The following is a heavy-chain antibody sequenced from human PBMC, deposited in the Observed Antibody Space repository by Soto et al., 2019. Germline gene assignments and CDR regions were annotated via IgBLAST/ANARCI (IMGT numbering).Heavy chain of an antibody. J-gene: IGHJ4*02. D-gene: IGHD5-12*01. V-gene: IGHV3-30*18. Sequence: PGGSRRLSRAASGFTFSSYGMHWVRQAPGKGLEWVAVISYDGSNKYYADSVKGRFTISRDNSKNTRYLQMNSLRAEDTAVYYCAKDRVGGNGPFDYWGQGTMVTVSS. CDR2: ISYDGSNK. CDR3: AKDRVGGNGPFDY. CDR1: GFTFSSYG.